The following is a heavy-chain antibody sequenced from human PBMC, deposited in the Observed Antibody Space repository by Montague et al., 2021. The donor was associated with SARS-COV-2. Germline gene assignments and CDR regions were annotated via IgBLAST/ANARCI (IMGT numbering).Heavy chain of an antibody. CDR1: GGSISDSNYL. V-gene: IGHV4-39*07. CDR3: ARSLISASGTGSNFDS. Sequence: SETLSLTCTVSGGSISDSNYLWSWIRQPPGKGLEWIGDIHYSGTYYNPSLRSRVTMSRDLSENQFSLRLRSVTAADTALYYCARSLISASGTGSNFDSWGQGTLVAVSS. CDR2: IHYSGT. J-gene: IGHJ4*02. D-gene: IGHD6-13*01.